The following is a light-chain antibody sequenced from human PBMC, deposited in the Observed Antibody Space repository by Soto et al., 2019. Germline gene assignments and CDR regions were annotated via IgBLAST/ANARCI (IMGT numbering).Light chain of an antibody. CDR1: QSINNY. CDR3: QQRIDWPLT. Sequence: EIVLTQSPGTLSLSPGERATLSCRASQSINNYLAWYQQTPGQAPRLLIYDASTRATGIPARFSGSGSGTDFTPTISSLEPEDFAVYYCQQRIDWPLTFGGGTKVDIK. V-gene: IGKV3-11*01. J-gene: IGKJ4*01. CDR2: DAS.